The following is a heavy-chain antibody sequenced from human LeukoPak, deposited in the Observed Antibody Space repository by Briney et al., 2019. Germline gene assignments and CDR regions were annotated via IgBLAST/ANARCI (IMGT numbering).Heavy chain of an antibody. J-gene: IGHJ6*03. CDR1: GGSISSYY. V-gene: IGHV4-4*09. CDR3: ARRRSDCSSTSCYTGMGYYYYYMDV. CDR2: IYTSGST. Sequence: TSETLSLTCTVSGGSISSYYWSWIRQPPGKGLEWIGYIYTSGSTNYNPSLKSRVTISVGTSKNQFSLKLSSVTAADTAVYYCARRRSDCSSTSCYTGMGYYYYYMDVWGKGTTVTVSS. D-gene: IGHD2-2*02.